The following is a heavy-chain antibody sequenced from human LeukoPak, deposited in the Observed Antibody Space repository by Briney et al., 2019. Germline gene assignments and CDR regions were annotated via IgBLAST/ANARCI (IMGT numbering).Heavy chain of an antibody. CDR3: AKGGGTYEPSDY. Sequence: GGSLRLSCAASGFTFNIYAMSWVRQAPGKGLEWVAAISSSASNSYFADSVKGRFSISRGNSKDTLYLQLNGLRVDDTATYYCAKGGGTYEPSDYWGQGTLVTVSS. CDR1: GFTFNIYA. J-gene: IGHJ4*02. CDR2: ISSSASNS. D-gene: IGHD1-26*01. V-gene: IGHV3-23*01.